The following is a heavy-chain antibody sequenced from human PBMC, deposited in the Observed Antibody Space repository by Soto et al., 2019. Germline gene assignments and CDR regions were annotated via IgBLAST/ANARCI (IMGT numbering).Heavy chain of an antibody. CDR1: CVSSRSYY. D-gene: IGHD1-7*01. CDR2: IYHSGST. J-gene: IGHJ4*02. CDR3: ARDPGIIGTTDYFDY. V-gene: IGHV4-59*01. Sequence: LQTPSLACALSCVSSRSYYCNWILYSPWNKLEWIVYIYHSGSTNYNPSLKSRVTISIDTSKNQFSLTVTSVTAADTAVYHCARDPGIIGTTDYFDYWGQGSLVTDSS.